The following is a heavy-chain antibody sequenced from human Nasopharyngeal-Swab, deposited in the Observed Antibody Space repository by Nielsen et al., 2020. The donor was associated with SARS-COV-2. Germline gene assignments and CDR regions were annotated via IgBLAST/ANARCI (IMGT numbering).Heavy chain of an antibody. V-gene: IGHV4-34*01. CDR3: ARGYAFDI. Sequence: SETLSLTCAVYGGSFSGYYWSWIRQPPGKGLEWIGEINHSGSTNYNPSLKSRVTISVDTSKNQFSLKLSSVTAADTAVYYCARGYAFDIWGQGTMVTVSS. CDR1: GGSFSGYY. J-gene: IGHJ3*02. CDR2: INHSGST.